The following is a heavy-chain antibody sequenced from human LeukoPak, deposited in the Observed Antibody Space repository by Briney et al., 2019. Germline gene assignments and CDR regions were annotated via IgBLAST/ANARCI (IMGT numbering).Heavy chain of an antibody. D-gene: IGHD6-19*01. CDR3: ARGRGGGWTYMTPTDY. CDR1: GGSFSGYY. CDR2: INHSGST. J-gene: IGHJ4*02. V-gene: IGHV4-34*01. Sequence: SETLSLTCAVYGGSFSGYYWSWIRQPPGKGLEWIGEINHSGSTNYNPSLKSRVTISVDTSKNQFSLKLSSVTAADTAVYYCARGRGGGWTYMTPTDYWGQGTLVTVSS.